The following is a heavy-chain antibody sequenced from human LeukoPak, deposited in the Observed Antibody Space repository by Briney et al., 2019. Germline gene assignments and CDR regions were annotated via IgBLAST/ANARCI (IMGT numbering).Heavy chain of an antibody. Sequence: ASVKVSCKSSVYTFSSYYMHWVRQAPGQGLEWMGIINPSGGSTNYAQKFQGRVTMTRDTSTSTVYMELSGLRSEDTAVYYCARDRRYDSSGYSLDYWGRGTLVTVSS. CDR3: ARDRRYDSSGYSLDY. D-gene: IGHD3-22*01. CDR2: INPSGGST. V-gene: IGHV1-46*01. CDR1: VYTFSSYY. J-gene: IGHJ4*02.